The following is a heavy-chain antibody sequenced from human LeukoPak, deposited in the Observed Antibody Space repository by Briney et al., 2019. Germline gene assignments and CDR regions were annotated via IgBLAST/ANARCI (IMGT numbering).Heavy chain of an antibody. CDR3: ARRYGSGWFHFDY. CDR1: GGSFSGYY. J-gene: IGHJ4*02. V-gene: IGHV4-34*01. CDR2: INHSGST. D-gene: IGHD6-19*01. Sequence: SETLSLTCAVYGGSFSGYYWSWIRQPPGKGLEWIGEINHSGSTNYNPSLKSRVTISVDTSKNQFSLKLSSVTAADTAVYYCARRYGSGWFHFDYWGQGTLVTVSS.